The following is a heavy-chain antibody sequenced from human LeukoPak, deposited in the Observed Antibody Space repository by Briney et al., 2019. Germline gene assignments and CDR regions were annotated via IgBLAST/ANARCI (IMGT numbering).Heavy chain of an antibody. J-gene: IGHJ4*02. Sequence: PLETLSLTCAVSGGSISSSNWWSWVRQPPGKGLEWIGEIYHSGSTNYNPSLKSRVTISVDKSKNQFSLKLSSVTAADTAVYYCARVTGYSSGWYDYWGQGTLVTVSS. CDR1: GGSISSSNW. CDR2: IYHSGST. V-gene: IGHV4-4*02. CDR3: ARVTGYSSGWYDY. D-gene: IGHD6-19*01.